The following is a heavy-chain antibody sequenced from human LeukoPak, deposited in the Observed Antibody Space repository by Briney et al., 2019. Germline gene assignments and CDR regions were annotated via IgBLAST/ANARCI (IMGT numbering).Heavy chain of an antibody. Sequence: PSETLSLTCAVSGDSASSSNYYWSWIRQPPGKGLEWIGYIYYGGNTNYNPSLQSRVTISVDTSKSQFSLKLSSVTAADTAVYYCARADRSSGYYGGDYYYGMDVWGQGTTVTVSS. J-gene: IGHJ6*02. CDR2: IYYGGNT. CDR3: ARADRSSGYYGGDYYYGMDV. CDR1: GDSASSSNYY. V-gene: IGHV4-61*01. D-gene: IGHD3-22*01.